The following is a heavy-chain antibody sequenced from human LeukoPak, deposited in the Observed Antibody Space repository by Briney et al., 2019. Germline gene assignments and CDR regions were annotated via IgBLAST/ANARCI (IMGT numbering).Heavy chain of an antibody. CDR3: ARDWDYYGSGSYGD. V-gene: IGHV3-33*01. CDR2: IWSGGNNQ. D-gene: IGHD3-10*01. CDR1: GFTFSSYG. Sequence: QPGRSLRLSCAASGFTFSSYGMHWVRQAPGKGLQWVAVIWSGGNNQYYADSVKGRFTISRDNSKNMLYLQMNSLGAEDTAVYYCARDWDYYGSGSYGDWGQGTLVTVSS. J-gene: IGHJ4*02.